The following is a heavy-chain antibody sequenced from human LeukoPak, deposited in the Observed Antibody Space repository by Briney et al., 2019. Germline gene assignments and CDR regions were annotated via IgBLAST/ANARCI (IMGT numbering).Heavy chain of an antibody. CDR3: AGDRGIAVAGAHYYYMDV. J-gene: IGHJ6*03. CDR1: GFTFSSYS. D-gene: IGHD6-19*01. Sequence: GGSLRLSCAASGFTFSSYSMNWVRQAPGKGLEWVSSISSSSSYIYYADSVKGRFTISRDNAKNSLYLQMNSLRAEDTAVYYCAGDRGIAVAGAHYYYMDVWGKGTTVTISS. CDR2: ISSSSSYI. V-gene: IGHV3-21*01.